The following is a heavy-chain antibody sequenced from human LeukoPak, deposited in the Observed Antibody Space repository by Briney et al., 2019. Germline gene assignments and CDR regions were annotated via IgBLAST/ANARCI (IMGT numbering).Heavy chain of an antibody. J-gene: IGHJ5*02. CDR3: ARHQTKGVRYFDWLNWFDP. Sequence: SETLSLTCTVSGGSISSSSYYWGWIRQPPGKGLEWIGSIYYSGSTYYNPSLKSRVTISVDTSKNQFSLKLSSVTAADTAVYYCARHQTKGVRYFDWLNWFDPWGQGTLVTVSS. D-gene: IGHD3-9*01. CDR2: IYYSGST. V-gene: IGHV4-39*01. CDR1: GGSISSSSYY.